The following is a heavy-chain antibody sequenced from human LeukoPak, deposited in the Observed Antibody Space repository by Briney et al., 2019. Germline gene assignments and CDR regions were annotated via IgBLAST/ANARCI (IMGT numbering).Heavy chain of an antibody. CDR3: ARIIPGEATGDY. D-gene: IGHD7-27*01. CDR1: GFTFSSYS. J-gene: IGHJ4*02. V-gene: IGHV3-21*01. Sequence: GGSLRLSCAASGFTFSSYSMNWVRQAPGKGLEWVSSISSSSSYIYYADSVKGRFTISRDNAKNSLYLQMNSLRAEDTAVYYCARIIPGEATGDYWGQGTLVTASS. CDR2: ISSSSSYI.